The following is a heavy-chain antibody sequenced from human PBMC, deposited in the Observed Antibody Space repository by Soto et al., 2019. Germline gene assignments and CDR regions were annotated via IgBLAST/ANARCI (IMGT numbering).Heavy chain of an antibody. Sequence: QVQLVQSGAEVKKPGSSVKVSCKASGGPFSSYGFSWVRQAPGQGLEWRGGIIPIIDTTYYARKFQGRVTLTADEFTSTAYVALSSLTSDSSAAYYSARDMPDYGFDIWGQGTMVTVSS. J-gene: IGHJ3*02. CDR3: ARDMPDYGFDI. D-gene: IGHD2-2*01. V-gene: IGHV1-69*01. CDR1: GGPFSSYG. CDR2: IIPIIDTT.